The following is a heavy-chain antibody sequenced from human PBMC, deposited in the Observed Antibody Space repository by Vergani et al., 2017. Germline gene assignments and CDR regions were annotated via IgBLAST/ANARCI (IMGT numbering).Heavy chain of an antibody. V-gene: IGHV4-38-2*01. Sequence: QVNLQESGPGLVKPSDTLPLTCAASGDSISGGNNWGWIRQPPGKGLEWISSVSHSGDTYSNPSLKGRVSISMDTYKNSFFLTLSSVTAADAAMYCCARPSSSYYFDVWGQGVMITVSS. D-gene: IGHD3-22*01. CDR3: ARPSSSYYFDV. J-gene: IGHJ5*02. CDR1: GDSISGGNN. CDR2: VSHSGDT.